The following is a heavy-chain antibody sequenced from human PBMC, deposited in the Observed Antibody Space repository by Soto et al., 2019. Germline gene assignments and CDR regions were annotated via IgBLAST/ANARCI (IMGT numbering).Heavy chain of an antibody. CDR2: ISGSGGST. J-gene: IGHJ5*02. Sequence: EVQLLESGGGLVQPGGSLRLSCAASGFTFSSYAMSWVRQAPGKGLEWVSAISGSGGSTYYADSVKGRFTISRDNSKNTLYLQMNSLRADDTAVYYCAKDAVYYYDSSGSRFDPWGQGTLVTVSS. CDR3: AKDAVYYYDSSGSRFDP. CDR1: GFTFSSYA. V-gene: IGHV3-23*01. D-gene: IGHD3-22*01.